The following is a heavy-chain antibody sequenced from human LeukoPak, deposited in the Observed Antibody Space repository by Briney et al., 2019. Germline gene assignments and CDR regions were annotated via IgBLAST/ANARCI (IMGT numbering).Heavy chain of an antibody. D-gene: IGHD3-3*01. V-gene: IGHV3-30-3*01. J-gene: IGHJ4*02. CDR1: GFTFSSYA. CDR3: ARDSHTYYDFWSGYDLYYFDY. CDR2: ISYDGSNK. Sequence: PGGSLRLSCAASGFTFSSYAMHWVRQAPGKGLEWVAVISYDGSNKYYADSVKGRFTISRDNSKNTLYLQMNSLRAEDTAVYYCARDSHTYYDFWSGYDLYYFDYWGQGTLVTVSS.